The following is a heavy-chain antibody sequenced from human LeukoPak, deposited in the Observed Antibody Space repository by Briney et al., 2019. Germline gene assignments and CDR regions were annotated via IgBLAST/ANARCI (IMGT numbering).Heavy chain of an antibody. J-gene: IGHJ4*02. CDR1: GFTFSSYS. V-gene: IGHV3-21*04. Sequence: PGGSLRLSCAASGFTFSSYSMNWVRQAPGKGLEWVSSISSSSSYIYYADSVKGRFTISRDNAKNSLYLQMNSLRAEDMALYYCAKDLYDFWSGYHFDYWGQGTLVTVSS. D-gene: IGHD3-3*01. CDR2: ISSSSSYI. CDR3: AKDLYDFWSGYHFDY.